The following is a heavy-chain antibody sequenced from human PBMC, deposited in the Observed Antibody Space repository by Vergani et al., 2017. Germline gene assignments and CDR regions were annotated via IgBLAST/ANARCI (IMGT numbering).Heavy chain of an antibody. CDR2: ISPKTGDT. V-gene: IGHV1-2*02. J-gene: IGHJ5*01. CDR3: AHSWNFGRRDWFDS. CDR1: ETTFRDYN. D-gene: IGHD1-26*01. Sequence: QVQLMQSGPVMKKAGGLMKGSCQASETTFRDYNIQWGRQAPGQGLQWVGWISPKTGDTYYLQRFQDRVTMTRDASTKTVYLKMTRLTSDDTAIYYCAHSWNFGRRDWFDSWGPGTLVTVSS.